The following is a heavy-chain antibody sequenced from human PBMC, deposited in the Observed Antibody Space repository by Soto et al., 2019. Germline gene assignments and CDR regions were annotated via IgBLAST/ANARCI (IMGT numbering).Heavy chain of an antibody. CDR2: IYPGASDT. Sequence: EVQLVQSGAEVKKPGESLKISCKGFGYSFTSYWIAWVRQMPGKGPEWMGVIYPGASDTRYSPSFEGQGTISVDKSISTAYLQWSSLRASDTAMYYCASRFTMYGDLDYWGQGTLVTVSS. CDR1: GYSFTSYW. V-gene: IGHV5-51*01. J-gene: IGHJ4*02. CDR3: ASRFTMYGDLDY. D-gene: IGHD3-10*02.